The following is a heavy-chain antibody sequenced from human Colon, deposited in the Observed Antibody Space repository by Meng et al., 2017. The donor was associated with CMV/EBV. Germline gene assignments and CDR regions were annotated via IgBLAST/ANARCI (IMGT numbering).Heavy chain of an antibody. CDR2: MYYSGTA. Sequence: SIIITTYYWTWVRQHPGKGVGWFGYMYYSGTAYHNPSLKSRLTISLDTSKNLCSMKLNSVTAADTAVYYCARHRDHHYPNFAFDLWGQGIPVTVSS. CDR3: ARHRDHHYPNFAFDL. J-gene: IGHJ5*02. D-gene: IGHD1-1*01. CDR1: SIIITTYY. V-gene: IGHV4-31*02.